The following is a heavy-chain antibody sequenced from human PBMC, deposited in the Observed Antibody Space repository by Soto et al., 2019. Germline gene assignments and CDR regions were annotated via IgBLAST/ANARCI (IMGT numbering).Heavy chain of an antibody. CDR3: ARLTSLINGNHFHYYGMDV. J-gene: IGHJ6*02. Sequence: EVQLVQSGAEVGKPGESLRISCQGSGYSFASYWIAWVRQMPGKGLEWMGIIYPGDSDTRYSPSFQGQITISADKSISTAYLQWSSLKASDTAMYFCARLTSLINGNHFHYYGMDVWGQGTTVTVSS. CDR1: GYSFASYW. V-gene: IGHV5-51*01. D-gene: IGHD1-20*01. CDR2: IYPGDSDT.